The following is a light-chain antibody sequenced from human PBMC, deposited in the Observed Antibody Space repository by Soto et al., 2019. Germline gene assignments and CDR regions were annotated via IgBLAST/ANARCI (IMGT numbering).Light chain of an antibody. CDR2: GAS. J-gene: IGKJ1*01. CDR1: QGIGNY. V-gene: IGKV1-27*01. Sequence: DIQMTQSPSSLPASVGDRVTITCRASQGIGNYLVWYQQKPGKVPKLLVYGASILQSGVPSRFSGSGSGTYFTLTIRSLQPADAATYYCQKYDTVPWTFGQGTKVEIK. CDR3: QKYDTVPWT.